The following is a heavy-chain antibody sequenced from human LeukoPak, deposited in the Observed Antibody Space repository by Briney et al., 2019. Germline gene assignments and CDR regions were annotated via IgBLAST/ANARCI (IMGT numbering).Heavy chain of an antibody. CDR3: ARGSSWYDYYYYMDV. Sequence: GASVKVSCKASGYTFTGYHMHWVRQAPGQGLEWMGRINPNSGGTNYAQKFQGRVTMTRDTSISTAYMELSRLRSDDTAVYYCARGSSWYDYYYYMDVWGTGTTVTVSS. D-gene: IGHD6-13*01. CDR2: INPNSGGT. J-gene: IGHJ6*03. V-gene: IGHV1-2*06. CDR1: GYTFTGYH.